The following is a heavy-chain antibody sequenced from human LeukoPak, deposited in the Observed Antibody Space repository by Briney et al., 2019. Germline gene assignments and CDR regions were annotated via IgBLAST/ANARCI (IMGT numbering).Heavy chain of an antibody. CDR2: IIPIFGTA. V-gene: IGHV1-69*05. D-gene: IGHD2-8*01. J-gene: IGHJ4*02. CDR3: ATHQGYCTNGVCQLDY. CDR1: GGTFSSYA. Sequence: SVKVSCKASGGTFSSYAISWARQAPGQGLEWMGGIIPIFGTANYAQKFQGRVTITTDESTSTAYMELSSLRSEDTAVYYCATHQGYCTNGVCQLDYWGQGTLVTVSS.